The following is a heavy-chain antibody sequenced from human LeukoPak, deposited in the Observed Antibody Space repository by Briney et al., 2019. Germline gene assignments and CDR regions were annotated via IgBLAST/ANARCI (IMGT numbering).Heavy chain of an antibody. CDR2: IYYSGST. D-gene: IGHD1-26*01. CDR3: ARGGVVGATEWDY. V-gene: IGHV4-59*01. CDR1: SGSISSYY. J-gene: IGHJ4*01. Sequence: SETLSLTCTVSSGSISSYYWSWIRQPPGKGQEWIGYIYYSGSTNYNPSLKSRVTISVDTPKNQFSLKLSSVTAADTAVYYCARGGVVGATEWDYWPHGTLVTVSS.